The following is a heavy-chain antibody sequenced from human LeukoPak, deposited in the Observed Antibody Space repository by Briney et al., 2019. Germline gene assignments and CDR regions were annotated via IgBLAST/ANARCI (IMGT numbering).Heavy chain of an antibody. V-gene: IGHV4-30-2*01. CDR1: GGSISSGGYS. Sequence: SSETLSLTCAVSGGSISSGGYSWSWIRQPPGKGLEWIGYIYHSGSTNYNPSLKSRVTISVDTSKNQFSLKLSSVTAADTAVYYCARGTPYDYVWGSYPYYFDYWGQGTLVTVSS. D-gene: IGHD3-16*02. J-gene: IGHJ4*02. CDR2: IYHSGST. CDR3: ARGTPYDYVWGSYPYYFDY.